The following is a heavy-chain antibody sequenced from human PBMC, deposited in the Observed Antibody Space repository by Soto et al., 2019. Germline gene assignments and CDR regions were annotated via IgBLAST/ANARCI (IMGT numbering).Heavy chain of an antibody. Sequence: GGSLRLSCAASGFTFSSYAMSWVRQAPGKGLEWVSAISGSGGSTYYADSVKGRFTISRDNSKNTLYLQMNSLRAEDTAVYYCAREYGDYETVSFKKYFQHWGQGTLVTVSS. J-gene: IGHJ1*01. CDR2: ISGSGGST. CDR3: AREYGDYETVSFKKYFQH. D-gene: IGHD4-17*01. CDR1: GFTFSSYA. V-gene: IGHV3-23*01.